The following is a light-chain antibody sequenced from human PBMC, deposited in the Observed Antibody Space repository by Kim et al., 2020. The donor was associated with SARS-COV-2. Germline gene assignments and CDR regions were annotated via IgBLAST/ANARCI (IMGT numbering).Light chain of an antibody. CDR3: QQYYSYPRT. Sequence: AIRMTQSPSSLSASIGDRVTITCRASQGISRYLAWYQQKPGKAPKLLIYAASTLQSGVPSRFSGSGSGTDFTLTISCLQSEDFATYYCQQYYSYPRTFGQGAKVDIK. J-gene: IGKJ3*01. CDR1: QGISRY. CDR2: AAS. V-gene: IGKV1-8*01.